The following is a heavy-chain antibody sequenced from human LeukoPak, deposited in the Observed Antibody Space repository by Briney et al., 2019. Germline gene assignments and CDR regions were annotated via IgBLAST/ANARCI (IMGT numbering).Heavy chain of an antibody. D-gene: IGHD4-17*01. CDR2: IWYDGSNK. CDR3: AREGAGYGDYWPYWYFDL. CDR1: GFTFSSYG. V-gene: IGHV3-33*01. Sequence: GRSLRLSCAASGFTFSSYGMHWVRQAPGKGLEWVAVIWYDGSNKYYADSVKGRFTISRDNSKNTLYLQMNSLRAEDTAVYYCAREGAGYGDYWPYWYFDLWGRGTLVTVSS. J-gene: IGHJ2*01.